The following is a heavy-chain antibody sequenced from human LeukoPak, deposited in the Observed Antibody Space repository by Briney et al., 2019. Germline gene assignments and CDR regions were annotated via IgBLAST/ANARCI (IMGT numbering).Heavy chain of an antibody. CDR2: IYPRGGST. V-gene: IGHV1-46*01. CDR3: ERDQDGFDY. J-gene: IGHJ4*02. CDR1: GYTFSSNY. Sequence: ASVKVSCKASGYTFSSNYIHWVRQAPGQGLEWMGMIYPRGGSTSYAQKFQGRVTVTRDTATSTVHMELSSLRAEDTAVYYCERDQDGFDYWGQGTMVTVSS.